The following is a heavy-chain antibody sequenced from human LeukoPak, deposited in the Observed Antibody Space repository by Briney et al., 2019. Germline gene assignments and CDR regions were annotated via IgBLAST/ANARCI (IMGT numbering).Heavy chain of an antibody. CDR3: ARAYYDFWSGYSFDY. J-gene: IGHJ4*02. CDR2: INAGNGNT. CDR1: GYTFTSYA. D-gene: IGHD3-3*01. Sequence: ASVEVSCKASGYTFTSYAMHWVRQAPGQRLEWMGWINAGNGNTKYSQKFQGRVTITRDTSASTAYMELSSLRSEDTAVYYCARAYYDFWSGYSFDYWGQGTLVTVSS. V-gene: IGHV1-3*01.